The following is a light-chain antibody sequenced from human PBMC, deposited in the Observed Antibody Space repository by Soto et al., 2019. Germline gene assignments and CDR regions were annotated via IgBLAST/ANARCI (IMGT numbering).Light chain of an antibody. CDR2: RDT. V-gene: IGLV3-9*01. Sequence: SYELTQPLSVSVALGQTARLTCGGNNIGSKNVHWYHQKPGQAPVLVIYRDTNRPSGIPERFSGSNSGNTATLTISRAQAGDEADYFCQMWDSSTVIFGGGTQLTVL. CDR3: QMWDSSTVI. J-gene: IGLJ2*01. CDR1: NIGSKN.